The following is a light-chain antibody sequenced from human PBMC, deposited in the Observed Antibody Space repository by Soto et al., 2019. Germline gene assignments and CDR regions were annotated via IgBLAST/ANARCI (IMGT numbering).Light chain of an antibody. J-gene: IGKJ1*01. CDR1: QSVSDN. Sequence: EIVMTQSPAALSVSPGEGATLSCRASQSVSDNLAWYQQKPGQAPRLLIFGTSTRATGIPARFSGSGSGTEFTLTVSSLQSEDFAVYYCQQYKNWPPWTFGQGTKVDIK. V-gene: IGKV3-15*01. CDR2: GTS. CDR3: QQYKNWPPWT.